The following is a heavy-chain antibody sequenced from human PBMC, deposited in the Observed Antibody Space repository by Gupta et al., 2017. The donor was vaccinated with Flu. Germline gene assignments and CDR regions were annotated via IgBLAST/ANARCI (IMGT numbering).Heavy chain of an antibody. CDR2: IGGSGGST. J-gene: IGHJ6*02. V-gene: IGHV3-23*01. CDR3: ARDRGVASFYGMDV. Sequence: RQGPGKGLEWVSGIGGSGGSTYYADSLKGRFTISRDNSKNTLYLQMNTLRAEDTAVYYCARDRGVASFYGMDVWGQGTTVTVSS. D-gene: IGHD3-10*01.